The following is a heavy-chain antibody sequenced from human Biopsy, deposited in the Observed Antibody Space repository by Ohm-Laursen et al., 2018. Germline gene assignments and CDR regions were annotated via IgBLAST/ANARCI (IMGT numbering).Heavy chain of an antibody. V-gene: IGHV4-31*01. CDR3: TRVRTFGGVIGGYYFDS. CDR1: GGSINRGGHF. Sequence: TLSLTCSVSGGSINRGGHFWGWVRQSPGKGLEWIGYIYDNGDAYYNPSLMSLVSISADTSKNRVSLRLNSVTAADTAVYYCTRVRTFGGVIGGYYFDSWGQGILVTVSS. D-gene: IGHD3-16*02. J-gene: IGHJ4*02. CDR2: IYDNGDA.